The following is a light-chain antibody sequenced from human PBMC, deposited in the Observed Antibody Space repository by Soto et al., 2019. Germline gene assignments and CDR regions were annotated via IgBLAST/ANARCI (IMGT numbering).Light chain of an antibody. CDR2: GAS. V-gene: IGKV3-15*01. CDR3: QHYHGWPIT. J-gene: IGKJ5*01. CDR1: QSVSSN. Sequence: EIVLTQSPATLSLSPGEGATLSCRASQSVSSNLAWYQQKPGQAPRLLIYGASTRATGIPARFSGSGSGTEFTLTISSLQSEDFAVYYCQHYHGWPITFGQGTRLEIK.